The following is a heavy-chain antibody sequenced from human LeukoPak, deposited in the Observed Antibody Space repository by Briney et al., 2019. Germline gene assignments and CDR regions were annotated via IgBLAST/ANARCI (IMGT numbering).Heavy chain of an antibody. CDR1: GFTFSNYA. CDR3: AKVGPMTSVTRVFRSRTYYYYYMDV. D-gene: IGHD4-17*01. Sequence: PGGSLRLSCGASGFTFSNYAMSWVRQAPGKWLEWVSSISGSGGSTYYADSVKGRFTISRDNSKNTLYLQMNSLRAEDTAVYYCAKVGPMTSVTRVFRSRTYYYYYMDVWGKGTTVTVSS. J-gene: IGHJ6*03. V-gene: IGHV3-23*01. CDR2: ISGSGGST.